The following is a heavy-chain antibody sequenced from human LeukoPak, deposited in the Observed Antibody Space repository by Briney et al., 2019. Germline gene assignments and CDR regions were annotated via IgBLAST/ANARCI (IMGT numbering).Heavy chain of an antibody. V-gene: IGHV3-21*01. CDR3: AREYGSGWYDY. Sequence: GGSLRLSCAASGFTFSSYIMNWVRQSPGKGLEWVSSISSSSSYIYYADSVKGRFTIYRDNAKNSLYLQLNSVTVDDTAVYYCAREYGSGWYDYWGQGTLVTVSS. D-gene: IGHD6-19*01. CDR2: ISSSSSYI. J-gene: IGHJ4*02. CDR1: GFTFSSYI.